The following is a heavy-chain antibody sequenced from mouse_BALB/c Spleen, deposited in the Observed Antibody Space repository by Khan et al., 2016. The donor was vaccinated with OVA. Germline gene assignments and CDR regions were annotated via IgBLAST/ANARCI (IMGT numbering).Heavy chain of an antibody. Sequence: QVQLKQSGAELARPGASVKLSCKASGYTFTDYNINWVKQRTGQGLEWIGEIYPGSNNTYYNEKFKGKATLTADKSSSTAYMQLSSLTSEDSAVYFWGREWGAWFPYWGQGTLVTGSA. V-gene: IGHV1-77*01. CDR1: GYTFTDYN. CDR2: IYPGSNNT. CDR3: GREWGAWFPY. J-gene: IGHJ3*01.